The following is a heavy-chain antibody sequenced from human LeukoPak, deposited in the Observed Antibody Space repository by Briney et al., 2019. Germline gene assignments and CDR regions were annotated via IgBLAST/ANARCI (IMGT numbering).Heavy chain of an antibody. Sequence: GGSLRLSCAASGFTFSSYGMSWVRQAPGKGLEWVSAISGSGGSTYYADSVKGRFTISRDNSKNTLYLQMNSLRAEDTAVYYCAKPVGGTGYYSVRPEYYYFDYWGQGTLVTVSS. CDR1: GFTFSSYG. D-gene: IGHD3/OR15-3a*01. J-gene: IGHJ4*02. CDR2: ISGSGGST. V-gene: IGHV3-23*01. CDR3: AKPVGGTGYYSVRPEYYYFDY.